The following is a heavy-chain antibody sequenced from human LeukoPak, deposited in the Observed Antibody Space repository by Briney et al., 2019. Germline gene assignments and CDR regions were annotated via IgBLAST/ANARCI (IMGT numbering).Heavy chain of an antibody. CDR3: ARERNEKYYDFWSGYSNWFDP. Sequence: SETLSLTCTVSGGSISSYYWSWIRQPPGKGLEWIGYIYYSGSTNYNPSLKSRVTISVDTSKNQFSLKLSSVTAADTAVYCCARERNEKYYDFWSGYSNWFDPWGQGTLVTVSS. CDR2: IYYSGST. CDR1: GGSISSYY. V-gene: IGHV4-59*01. D-gene: IGHD3-3*01. J-gene: IGHJ5*02.